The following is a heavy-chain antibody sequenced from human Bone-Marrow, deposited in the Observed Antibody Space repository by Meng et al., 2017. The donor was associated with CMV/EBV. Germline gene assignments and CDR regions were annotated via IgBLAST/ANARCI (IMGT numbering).Heavy chain of an antibody. J-gene: IGHJ5*02. V-gene: IGHV3-21*01. D-gene: IGHD5-18*01. Sequence: GESLKISCAASGFTFSSYSMNWVRQAPGKGLEWVSSISSSSYIYYADSVKGRFTISRDNAKNSLYLQMNSLRAEDTAVYYCAAAIVNWFAPWGQGTRVTCYS. CDR1: GFTFSSYS. CDR2: ISSSSYI. CDR3: AAAIVNWFAP.